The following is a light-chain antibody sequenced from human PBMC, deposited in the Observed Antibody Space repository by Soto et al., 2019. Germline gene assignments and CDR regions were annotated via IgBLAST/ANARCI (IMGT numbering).Light chain of an antibody. J-gene: IGKJ2*01. Sequence: QSPSVVSASVGDTVTVTCRASQGITTFLAWFRQRPGRVPERLIYGASSLQSGVPSRFSGRGSGTEFTLTISSLQPEDFGIYYCLQHNSYPYTFGPGTKVDNK. V-gene: IGKV1-17*03. CDR3: LQHNSYPYT. CDR1: QGITTF. CDR2: GAS.